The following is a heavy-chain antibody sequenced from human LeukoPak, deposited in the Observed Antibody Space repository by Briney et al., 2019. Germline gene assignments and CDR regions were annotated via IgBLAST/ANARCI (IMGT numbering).Heavy chain of an antibody. D-gene: IGHD3-3*01. V-gene: IGHV4-34*01. Sequence: SETLSLTCAVYGGSFSGYYWSWIRQPPGKGLEWIGEINHSGSTNYNPSLKSRVTISVDTYKNQFSMKLSSVTAADTAVYYCARGGITIFGVVIPYNNWFDPWGQGTLVTVSS. CDR2: INHSGST. CDR3: ARGGITIFGVVIPYNNWFDP. CDR1: GGSFSGYY. J-gene: IGHJ5*02.